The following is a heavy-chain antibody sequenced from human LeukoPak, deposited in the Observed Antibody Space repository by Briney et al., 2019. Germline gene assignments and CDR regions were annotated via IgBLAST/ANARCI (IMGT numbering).Heavy chain of an antibody. CDR2: IYSGGST. D-gene: IGHD6-13*01. Sequence: GGSLRLPCTASGFTVSSNHMNWVRQAPGKGLDWVSVIYSGGSTYYADPVKGRFTISRDSSKNTLYLQMNSLRAEDTALYYCARGMAAGHLDYWGQGTLVTVSS. V-gene: IGHV3-53*01. CDR3: ARGMAAGHLDY. J-gene: IGHJ4*02. CDR1: GFTVSSNH.